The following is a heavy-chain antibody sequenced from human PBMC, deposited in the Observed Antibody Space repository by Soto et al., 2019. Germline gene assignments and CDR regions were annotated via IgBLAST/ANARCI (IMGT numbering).Heavy chain of an antibody. D-gene: IGHD3-3*01. J-gene: IGHJ6*02. CDR3: ARDGLDDYDFWSGYYSSLFYYYVMDV. V-gene: IGHV1-18*01. CDR2: ISAYNGNT. CDR1: GYTFTSYG. Sequence: ASVKVSCKASGYTFTSYGISWVRQAPGQGLEWMGWISAYNGNTNYAQKLQGRVTMTTDTSTSTAYMELRSLRSDDTAVYYCARDGLDDYDFWSGYYSSLFYYYVMDVWG.